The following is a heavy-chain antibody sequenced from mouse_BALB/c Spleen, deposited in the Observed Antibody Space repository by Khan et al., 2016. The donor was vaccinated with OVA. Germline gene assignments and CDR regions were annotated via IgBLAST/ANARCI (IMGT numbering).Heavy chain of an antibody. CDR3: APVGNYYVSFAY. D-gene: IGHD1-1*01. CDR2: IYPFNDDT. CDR1: GYTFTSYV. J-gene: IGHJ3*01. Sequence: IQLVQSGPELVKPGASVKMSCKASGYTFTSYVMHWVKQKPGLGLEWIGYIYPFNDDTKYNEKFKGKATLTSDKSSSTAYMELSSLTSEDSAVYYCAPVGNYYVSFAYWGQGTLGTVSA. V-gene: IGHV1S136*01.